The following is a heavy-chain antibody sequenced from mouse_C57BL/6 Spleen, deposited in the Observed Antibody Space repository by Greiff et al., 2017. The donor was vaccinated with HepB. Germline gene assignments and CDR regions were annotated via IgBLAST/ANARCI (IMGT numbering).Heavy chain of an antibody. D-gene: IGHD1-1*01. CDR3: ARWSYGSFYWYFDV. CDR2: IYPGDGDT. J-gene: IGHJ1*03. Sequence: VQLQQSGAELVKPGASVKISCKASGYAFSSYWMNWVKQRPGKGLEWIGQIYPGDGDTNYNGKFKGKATLTADKSASTAYMQLRSLTSEDSAVYLCARWSYGSFYWYFDVCGTGTTVTVSS. V-gene: IGHV1-80*01. CDR1: GYAFSSYW.